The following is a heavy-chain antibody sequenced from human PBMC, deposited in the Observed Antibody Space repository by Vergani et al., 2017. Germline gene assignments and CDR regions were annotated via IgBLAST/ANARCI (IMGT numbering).Heavy chain of an antibody. CDR3: ARGNYYGSETYVDP. CDR2: IYRGDET. D-gene: IGHD3-10*01. Sequence: ELQLVESGGGLVQPGGSLRLSCAASGSTVSGNYMTWVRQAPGKGLEWVSHIYRGDETYCADSVKGRVTISRNTSNNTLHLQINNLRVEDTAVYYCARGNYYGSETYVDPWGQGTLVTVSS. V-gene: IGHV3-66*02. CDR1: GSTVSGNY. J-gene: IGHJ5*02.